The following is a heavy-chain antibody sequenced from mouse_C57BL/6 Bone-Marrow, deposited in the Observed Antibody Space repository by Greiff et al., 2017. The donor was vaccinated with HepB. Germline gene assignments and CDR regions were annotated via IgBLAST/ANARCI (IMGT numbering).Heavy chain of an antibody. V-gene: IGHV6-3*01. CDR3: TVYYGSSYFDY. CDR2: IRLKSDNYAT. D-gene: IGHD1-1*01. CDR1: GFTFSNYW. Sequence: EVKLMESGGGLVQPGGSMKLSCVASGFTFSNYWMNWVRQSPEKGLEWVAQIRLKSDNYATHYAESVKGRFTISRDDSKSSVYLQMNTLRAEDTGIYYCTVYYGSSYFDYWGQGTTLTVSS. J-gene: IGHJ2*01.